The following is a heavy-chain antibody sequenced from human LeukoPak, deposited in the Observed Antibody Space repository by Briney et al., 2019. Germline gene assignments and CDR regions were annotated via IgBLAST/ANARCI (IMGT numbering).Heavy chain of an antibody. Sequence: SETLSLTCAVYGGSFSGYYWSWIRQPPGKGLEWIGEINHSGSTNYNPSLKSRVTISVDTSKNQFSLKLSSVTAADTAVYYCARGPFRYCSSTSCHSRGNWFDPWGQGTQVTVSS. CDR1: GGSFSGYY. CDR2: INHSGST. D-gene: IGHD2-2*01. CDR3: ARGPFRYCSSTSCHSRGNWFDP. J-gene: IGHJ5*02. V-gene: IGHV4-34*01.